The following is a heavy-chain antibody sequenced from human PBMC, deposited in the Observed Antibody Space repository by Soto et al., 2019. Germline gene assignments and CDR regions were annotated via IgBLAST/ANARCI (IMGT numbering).Heavy chain of an antibody. D-gene: IGHD3-10*01. J-gene: IGHJ4*02. Sequence: ASVKVSCKASGYTFITYYIHWVRQAPGQGLEWMGIINPRSGKTTYAQKFQGRVTMTRDTSASTAYMEVNSLRAEDTAVYYCASHGRYYYGSGLNYWGQGTLVTVSS. CDR3: ASHGRYYYGSGLNY. CDR1: GYTFITYY. CDR2: INPRSGKT. V-gene: IGHV1-46*01.